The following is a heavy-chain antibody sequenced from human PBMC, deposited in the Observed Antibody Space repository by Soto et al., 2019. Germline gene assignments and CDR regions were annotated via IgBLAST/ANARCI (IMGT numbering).Heavy chain of an antibody. CDR3: ARESSSDGYNFYYFDY. CDR2: IIPIFGTA. Sequence: GPSVKVSCKASGGTFSSYAISWVRQAPGQGLEWMGGIIPIFGTANYAQKFQGRVTITADESTSTAYMELSSLRSEDTAVYYCARESSSDGYNFYYFDYWGQGTLVTVSS. D-gene: IGHD5-12*01. CDR1: GGTFSSYA. J-gene: IGHJ4*02. V-gene: IGHV1-69*13.